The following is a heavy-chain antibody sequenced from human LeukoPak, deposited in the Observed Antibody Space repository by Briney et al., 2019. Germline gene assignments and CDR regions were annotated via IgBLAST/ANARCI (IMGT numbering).Heavy chain of an antibody. CDR3: ARDQDSSGYLTGAFDI. D-gene: IGHD3-22*01. Sequence: PGRSLRLSCAASGFTFSNYGMHWVRQAPGKGLEWVAVISYDGSNKYYAESVKGRFTISRDNSKNTLYLQMTSLRAEDTAVFYCARDQDSSGYLTGAFDIWGQGTMVTVSS. J-gene: IGHJ3*02. CDR1: GFTFSNYG. V-gene: IGHV3-30*03. CDR2: ISYDGSNK.